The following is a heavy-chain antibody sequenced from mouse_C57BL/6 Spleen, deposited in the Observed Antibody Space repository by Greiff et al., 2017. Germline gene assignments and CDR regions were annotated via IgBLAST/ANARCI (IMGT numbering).Heavy chain of an antibody. CDR1: GYTFTSYW. Sequence: QVQLQQPGAELVMPGASVKLSCKASGYTFTSYWMHWVKQRPGQGLEWIGEIDPSDSYTNYNQKFKGKSTLTVDKSSSTAYMQLSSLTSEDSAVYYCASRGPGTLFDYWGQGTTLTVSS. D-gene: IGHD4-1*01. CDR3: ASRGPGTLFDY. CDR2: IDPSDSYT. V-gene: IGHV1-69*01. J-gene: IGHJ2*01.